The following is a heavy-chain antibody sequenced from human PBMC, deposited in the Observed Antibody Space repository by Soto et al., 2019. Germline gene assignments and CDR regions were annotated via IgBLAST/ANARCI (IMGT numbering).Heavy chain of an antibody. CDR1: GFSLSTSGVG. CDR3: EHGLSIAARFSWFDP. V-gene: IGHV2-5*02. Sequence: QITLKESGPTLVKPTQTPTLTCTFSGFSLSTSGVGVRWNRQPPGKALEWLALIYWDDDKRYSPSLKSRLTFAQHPSKYQDVLTMTNMDPVDTYPYYCEHGLSIAARFSWFDPWGQGTLVTVSS. J-gene: IGHJ5*02. CDR2: IYWDDDK. D-gene: IGHD6-6*01.